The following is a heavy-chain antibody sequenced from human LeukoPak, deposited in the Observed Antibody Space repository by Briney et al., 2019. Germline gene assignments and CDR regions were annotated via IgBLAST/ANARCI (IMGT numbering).Heavy chain of an antibody. CDR3: ARDGGGNDC. CDR1: GGSISSLNW. Sequence: SGTLSLTCAVSGGSISSLNWWSWVRQSPGKGLEWIGQIYHSGSTNYKPSLKSRLTISMDKSKNQLSLKLRFVTAADTAVYYCARDGGGNDCWGQGILVTVSS. V-gene: IGHV4-4*02. CDR2: IYHSGST. D-gene: IGHD3-10*01. J-gene: IGHJ4*02.